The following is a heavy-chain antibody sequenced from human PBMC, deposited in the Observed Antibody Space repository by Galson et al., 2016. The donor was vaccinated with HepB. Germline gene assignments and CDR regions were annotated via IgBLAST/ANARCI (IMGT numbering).Heavy chain of an antibody. CDR1: GFTFSSYE. Sequence: SLRLSCAASGFTFSSYEMNWVRQAPGKGLEWVSYISSRGNMIFYADSVNGRFILSRDNAKNSLHLQMNSLRAEDTDVYYCARGERRYSDWLSPNFDSWGWGTLVTVSS. CDR3: ARGERRYSDWLSPNFDS. CDR2: ISSRGNMI. V-gene: IGHV3-48*03. D-gene: IGHD3-9*01. J-gene: IGHJ4*02.